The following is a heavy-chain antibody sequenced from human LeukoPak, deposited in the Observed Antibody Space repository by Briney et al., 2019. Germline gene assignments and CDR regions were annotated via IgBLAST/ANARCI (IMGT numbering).Heavy chain of an antibody. Sequence: SMKVSCKASGGTFSSDTISWVRQAPGQSLEWMGGFIPIFNTTHFAQRFRDRVTITADESTGTAHMELSSLRSDDTAMYYCARHQEAAAASGYFDYWGQGTLVTVSS. D-gene: IGHD6-13*01. CDR3: ARHQEAAAASGYFDY. V-gene: IGHV1-69*01. J-gene: IGHJ4*02. CDR2: FIPIFNTT. CDR1: GGTFSSDT.